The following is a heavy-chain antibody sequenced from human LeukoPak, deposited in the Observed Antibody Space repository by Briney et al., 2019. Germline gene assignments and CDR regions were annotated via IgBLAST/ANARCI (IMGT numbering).Heavy chain of an antibody. CDR2: ISSSSSYI. CDR3: ARLLVYGGGGEAFDY. Sequence: PGGSLRLSCAASGFTFSSYSMNWVRQAPGKGLEWVSSISSSSSYIYYADSVKDRFTISRDNAKNSLYLQMNSLRAEDTAVYYCARLLVYGGGGEAFDYWGQGILVTVSS. J-gene: IGHJ4*02. CDR1: GFTFSSYS. V-gene: IGHV3-21*01. D-gene: IGHD1-26*01.